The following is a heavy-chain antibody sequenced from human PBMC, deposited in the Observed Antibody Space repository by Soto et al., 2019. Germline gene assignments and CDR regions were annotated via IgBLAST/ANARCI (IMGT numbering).Heavy chain of an antibody. CDR1: GGSVSNNNYY. CDR3: ARHGANWHYVGWFVP. Sequence: SETLSLTRTVSGGSVSNNNYYWGWIRQPPGKGLEWIGSIYYSGTTYYNPSLKSRVSISIDTSENQFSLKLSSGTAADTGVYYCARHGANWHYVGWFVPWGQGTLVTVSS. V-gene: IGHV4-39*01. D-gene: IGHD1-7*01. J-gene: IGHJ5*02. CDR2: IYYSGTT.